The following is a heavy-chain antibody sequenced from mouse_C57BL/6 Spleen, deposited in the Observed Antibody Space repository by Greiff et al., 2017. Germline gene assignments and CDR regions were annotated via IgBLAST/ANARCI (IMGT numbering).Heavy chain of an antibody. J-gene: IGHJ3*01. D-gene: IGHD1-1*01. CDR2: ISSGSSTI. CDR1: GFTFSDYG. V-gene: IGHV5-17*01. Sequence: EVMLVASGGGLVKPGGSLKLSCAASGFTFSDYGMHWVRQAPEKGLEWVAYISSGSSTIYYADTVKGRFTISRDNAKNTLFLQMTSLRSEDTAMYYCARNYVDWFAYWGQGTLVTVSA. CDR3: ARNYVDWFAY.